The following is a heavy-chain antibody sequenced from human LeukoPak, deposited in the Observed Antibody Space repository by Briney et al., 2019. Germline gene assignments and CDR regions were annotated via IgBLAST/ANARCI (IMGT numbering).Heavy chain of an antibody. CDR2: INHSGST. J-gene: IGHJ4*02. D-gene: IGHD4-23*01. V-gene: IGHV4-34*01. CDR3: AKLPKGRGMSVDY. CDR1: GSSISNYY. Sequence: SETLSLTCIVSGSSISNYYWSWIRQPPGKGLEWIGEINHSGSTNYNPSLKSRVTISVDTSKNQFSLKMSSVTAADTAVYYCAKLPKGRGMSVDYWGQGTLVTVSS.